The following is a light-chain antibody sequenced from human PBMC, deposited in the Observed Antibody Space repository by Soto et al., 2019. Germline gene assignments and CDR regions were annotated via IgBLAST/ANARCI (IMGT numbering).Light chain of an antibody. CDR3: SSYTSSSTLVV. CDR2: DVI. J-gene: IGLJ2*01. Sequence: QYVLTQPASVSGSPGQSITISCTGTSSDVGGYNYVSWYQQHPGKAPKLMIYDVINRPSGVSNRFSGSKSGNTASLTISGLQAEDEADYYCSSYTSSSTLVVFGGGTKLTVL. V-gene: IGLV2-14*01. CDR1: SSDVGGYNY.